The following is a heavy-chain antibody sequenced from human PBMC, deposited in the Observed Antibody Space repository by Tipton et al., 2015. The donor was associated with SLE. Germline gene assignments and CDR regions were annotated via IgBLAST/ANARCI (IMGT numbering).Heavy chain of an antibody. D-gene: IGHD4-17*01. CDR2: IYYSGST. Sequence: TLSLTCTVSGGSISSSSHYWSWIRQPPGKGLEWIGYIYYSGSTNYNPSLKSRVTISVDTSKHQFSLKLSSVTAADTAVYYCARDLREYGDAHFDYWGQGTLVTVSS. CDR3: ARDLREYGDAHFDY. J-gene: IGHJ4*02. V-gene: IGHV4-61*01. CDR1: GGSISSSSHY.